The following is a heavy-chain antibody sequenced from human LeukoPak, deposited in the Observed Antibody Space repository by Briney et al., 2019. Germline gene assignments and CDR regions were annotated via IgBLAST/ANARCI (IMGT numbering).Heavy chain of an antibody. V-gene: IGHV3-7*01. CDR1: EFTFSNYW. J-gene: IGHJ4*02. Sequence: GGSLRLSCAASEFTFSNYWMSWVRQAPGKGLEWVANIKQDGSEKHYVDSVKGRFTISKDNAKNSVYLEMNSLRAEDTAVYYCARVHSSGWENTFDYWGQGTLVTVSS. D-gene: IGHD6-19*01. CDR3: ARVHSSGWENTFDY. CDR2: IKQDGSEK.